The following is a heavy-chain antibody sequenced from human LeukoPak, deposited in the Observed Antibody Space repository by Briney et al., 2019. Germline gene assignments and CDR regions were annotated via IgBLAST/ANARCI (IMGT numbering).Heavy chain of an antibody. D-gene: IGHD3-9*01. V-gene: IGHV4-59*01. CDR2: IYYSGST. CDR3: ARLYFDWPDWYFDL. J-gene: IGHJ2*01. Sequence: SETLSLTCTLSGGSISSDYCSWIRQPPGKGLEWIGYIYYSGSTNYNPSLKSRVTISVDTSKNQFSLKLSSVTAADAAVYYCARLYFDWPDWYFDLWGRGTLVTVSS. CDR1: GGSISSDY.